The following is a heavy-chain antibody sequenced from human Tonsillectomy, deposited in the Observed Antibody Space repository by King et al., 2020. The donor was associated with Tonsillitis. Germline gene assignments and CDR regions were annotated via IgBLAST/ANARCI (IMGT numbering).Heavy chain of an antibody. D-gene: IGHD5-18*01. CDR1: GFTFSSFW. CDR2: IKQDGSEK. J-gene: IGHJ4*02. V-gene: IGHV3-7*01. Sequence: DVQLVESGGGLVQPGGSLRLSCAASGFTFSSFWMSWVRQAPGKGLEWVANIKQDGSEKYYVDSVKGRFTISRDNAKNSLYLQMNSLRAADTAVYYCASDRTWVQIWLPFDYGRQGTLVTVSS. CDR3: ASDRTWVQIWLPFDY.